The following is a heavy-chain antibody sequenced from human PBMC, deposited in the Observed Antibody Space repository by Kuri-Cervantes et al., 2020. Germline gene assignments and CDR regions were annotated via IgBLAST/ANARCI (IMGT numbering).Heavy chain of an antibody. Sequence: GESLKISCAASGFTFSSYAMHWVRQAPGKGLEWVAVISYDGSNKYYADSVKGRFTISRDNSKNMLYLQMNSLRAEDTAVYYCARDKDPGGMDVWGQGTTVTVSS. D-gene: IGHD7-27*01. V-gene: IGHV3-30-3*01. CDR1: GFTFSSYA. J-gene: IGHJ6*02. CDR2: ISYDGSNK. CDR3: ARDKDPGGMDV.